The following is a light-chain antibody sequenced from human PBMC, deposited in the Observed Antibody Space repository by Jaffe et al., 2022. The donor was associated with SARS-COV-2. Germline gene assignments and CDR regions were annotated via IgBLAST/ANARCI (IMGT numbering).Light chain of an antibody. CDR3: QQYGSSPRT. CDR2: GAS. Sequence: EIVLTQSPGTLSLSPGERATLSCRASQSVSSSYLAWYQQKPGQAPRLLIYGASSRAPGIPDRFSGGGSGTDFTLTIARLEPEDFAVYYCQQYGSSPRTFGQGTKVEIK. CDR1: QSVSSSY. J-gene: IGKJ1*01. V-gene: IGKV3-20*01.